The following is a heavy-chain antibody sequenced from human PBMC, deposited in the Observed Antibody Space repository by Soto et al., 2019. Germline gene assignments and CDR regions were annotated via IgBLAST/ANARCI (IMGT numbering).Heavy chain of an antibody. CDR1: GFTSSSYG. CDR3: AKVDYDFWSGYSLYYGMDV. CDR2: ISYDGSNK. J-gene: IGHJ6*02. Sequence: LRLSCAATGFTSSSYGMHWIRQAPGKGLEWVAVISYDGSNKYYADSVKGRFTISRDNSKNTLYLQMNSLRAEDTAVYYCAKVDYDFWSGYSLYYGMDVWGQGTTVTGSS. V-gene: IGHV3-30*18. D-gene: IGHD3-3*01.